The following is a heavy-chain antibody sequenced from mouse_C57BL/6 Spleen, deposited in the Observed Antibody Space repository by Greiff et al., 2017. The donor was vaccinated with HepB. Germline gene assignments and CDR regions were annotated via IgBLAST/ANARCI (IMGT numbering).Heavy chain of an antibody. CDR2: IDPSDSYT. D-gene: IGHD1-1*01. J-gene: IGHJ3*01. Sequence: QVQLKQPGAELVMPGASVKLSCKASGYTFTSYWMHWVKQRPGQGLEWIGEIDPSDSYTNYNQKFKGKSTLTVDKSSSTAYMQLSSLTSEDSAVYYCARVVATRWFAYWGQGTLVTVSA. CDR1: GYTFTSYW. V-gene: IGHV1-69*01. CDR3: ARVVATRWFAY.